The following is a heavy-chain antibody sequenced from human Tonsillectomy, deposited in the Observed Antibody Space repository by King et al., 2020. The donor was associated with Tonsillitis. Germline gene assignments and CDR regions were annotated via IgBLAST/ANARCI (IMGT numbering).Heavy chain of an antibody. V-gene: IGHV3-33*05. CDR3: ARDRDDYIFDY. Sequence: VQLMESGGGVVQPGRSLRLSCAASGFTFSSYDMHWVRQAPGKGLEWVAVISYDGSNKYYADSVQGRFSISRDNSKNTLYLQMNSLRAEDTAVYYCARDRDDYIFDYWGQGTLVTVSS. J-gene: IGHJ4*02. CDR2: ISYDGSNK. CDR1: GFTFSSYD. D-gene: IGHD4/OR15-4a*01.